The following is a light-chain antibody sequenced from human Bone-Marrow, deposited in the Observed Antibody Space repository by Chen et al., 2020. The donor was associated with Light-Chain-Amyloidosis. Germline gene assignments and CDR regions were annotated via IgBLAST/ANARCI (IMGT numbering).Light chain of an antibody. Sequence: EIVLTQSPGTLSLSPGEGANLSCRASQTISSNYLTWYQQKFGQAPRLLIYGSSSRATGIPDRFTGSGYWTDFTLTINRLEPEDFAMYYCQQYGTSPLTFGGGTKVEIK. CDR1: QTISSNY. V-gene: IGKV3-20*01. J-gene: IGKJ4*01. CDR2: GSS. CDR3: QQYGTSPLT.